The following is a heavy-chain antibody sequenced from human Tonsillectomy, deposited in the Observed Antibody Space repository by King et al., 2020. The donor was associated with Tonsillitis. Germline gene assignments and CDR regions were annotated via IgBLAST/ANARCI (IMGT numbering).Heavy chain of an antibody. V-gene: IGHV4-59*12. J-gene: IGHJ4*02. CDR3: AREGWDAAAFDY. D-gene: IGHD1-26*01. CDR2: IYYSGST. Sequence: QLQESGPGLVKPSETLSLTCTVSGGSISSYYWSWIRQPPGKGLEWIGYIYYSGSTNYNPSLKSRVTISVDTSKNQFSLKLSSVTAADTAVYYCAREGWDAAAFDYWGQGTLVTVSS. CDR1: GGSISSYY.